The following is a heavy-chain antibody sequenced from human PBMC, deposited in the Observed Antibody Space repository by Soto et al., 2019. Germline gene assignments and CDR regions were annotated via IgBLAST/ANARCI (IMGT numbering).Heavy chain of an antibody. D-gene: IGHD3-22*01. J-gene: IGHJ2*01. V-gene: IGHV3-53*01. Sequence: GGSLRLSCAASGFTVSSNYMSWVRQAPGKGLEWVSVIYSGGSTYYADSVKGRFTISRDNSKNTLYLQMNSLRAEDTAVYYCARGSHYYDSSGYPDWYFDLWGRGTLVTVSS. CDR3: ARGSHYYDSSGYPDWYFDL. CDR1: GFTVSSNY. CDR2: IYSGGST.